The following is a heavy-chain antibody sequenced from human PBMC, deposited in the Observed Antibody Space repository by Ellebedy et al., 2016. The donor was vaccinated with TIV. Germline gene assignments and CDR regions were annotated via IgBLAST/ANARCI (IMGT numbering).Heavy chain of an antibody. J-gene: IGHJ5*02. CDR3: ARMRGVAGPRWFDH. D-gene: IGHD6-19*01. Sequence: MPSETLSLTCLVSGGSFNNDHWSWIRQSPGKGLEWIGYVNQRRTTKYNSSLRSRVTISIDTSKNQFSLTVTSVTAADTAVYFCARMRGVAGPRWFDHWGPGTQVIVSS. CDR1: GGSFNNDH. CDR2: VNQRRTT. V-gene: IGHV4-59*08.